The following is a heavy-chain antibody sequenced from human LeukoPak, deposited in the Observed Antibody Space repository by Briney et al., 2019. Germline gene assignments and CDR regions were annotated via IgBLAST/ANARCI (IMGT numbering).Heavy chain of an antibody. J-gene: IGHJ4*02. CDR3: ARPALYYDILTGYYNVGLDY. CDR2: IYYSGST. Sequence: SETLSLTCTVSGGSISSSSYYWGWIRQPPGKGLEWIGSIYYSGSTYYNPSLKSRVTISVDTSKNQFSLKLSSVTAADTAVYYCARPALYYDILTGYYNVGLDYWGQGTLVTVPS. CDR1: GGSISSSSYY. V-gene: IGHV4-39*01. D-gene: IGHD3-9*01.